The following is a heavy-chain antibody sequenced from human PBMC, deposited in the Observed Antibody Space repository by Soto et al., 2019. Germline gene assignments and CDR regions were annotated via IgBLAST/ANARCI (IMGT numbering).Heavy chain of an antibody. CDR1: GGSVNSGNYY. CDR2: TYYSGIT. V-gene: IGHV4-61*01. D-gene: IGHD5-12*01. Sequence: SETLSLTCTVSGGSVNSGNYYWSWIRQPPGKGLEWIGYTYYSGITNYNPSLKSRVTISVDTSKNQFSLKQSSVTAADTAVHYCARGDVHGYSGDDDRGVDYWGQGTRVTVSS. CDR3: ARGDVHGYSGDDDRGVDY. J-gene: IGHJ4*02.